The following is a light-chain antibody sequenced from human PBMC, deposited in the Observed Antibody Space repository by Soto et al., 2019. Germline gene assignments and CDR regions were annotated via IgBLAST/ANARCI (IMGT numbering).Light chain of an antibody. CDR1: QSISSW. V-gene: IGKV1-5*03. CDR2: KAS. CDR3: QQYNSYLWT. Sequence: DIQMTQSPSTLSASVGARVTITCRASQSISSWLAWYQQKPGKAPKLLIYKASSLESGVPSRFSGGGSGTEFTLTISSLQPDDFATYYCQQYNSYLWTFGQGTKVEIK. J-gene: IGKJ1*01.